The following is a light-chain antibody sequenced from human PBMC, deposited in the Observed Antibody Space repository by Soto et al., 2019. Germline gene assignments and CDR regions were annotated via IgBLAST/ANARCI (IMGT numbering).Light chain of an antibody. V-gene: IGKV3-15*01. CDR2: GAS. Sequence: EIVMSQSPATLSVYPGERATLYCRASQSVSSNLAWYQQKPGQAPRLLIYGASTRATGIPARFSGSGSGTEFTLTISSLQSEDFAVYYCQQYNNWPLTFGGGTKVDIK. J-gene: IGKJ4*01. CDR1: QSVSSN. CDR3: QQYNNWPLT.